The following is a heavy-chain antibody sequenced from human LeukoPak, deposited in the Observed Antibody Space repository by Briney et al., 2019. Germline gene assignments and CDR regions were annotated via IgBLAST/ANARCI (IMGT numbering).Heavy chain of an antibody. V-gene: IGHV1-2*02. J-gene: IGHJ5*02. Sequence: ASVKVSCKASGYTFTGYYMHWVRQAPGQGLEWMGWINPNSGGTNYAQKFQGRVTMTRDTSISTAYMELSRLRSDDTAVYYCARDFSWELLLRWFDPWGQGTLVTVSS. CDR2: INPNSGGT. CDR3: ARDFSWELLLRWFDP. D-gene: IGHD1-26*01. CDR1: GYTFTGYY.